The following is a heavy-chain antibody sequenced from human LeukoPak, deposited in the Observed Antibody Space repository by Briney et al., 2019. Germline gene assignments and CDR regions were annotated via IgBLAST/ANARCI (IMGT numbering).Heavy chain of an antibody. CDR1: GFTFSSYG. CDR3: AREHYGSGSYYSGYYFDY. V-gene: IGHV3-33*01. J-gene: IGHJ4*02. CDR2: IWYDGSNK. D-gene: IGHD3-10*01. Sequence: PGGSLRLSCAASGFTFSSYGMHWVRQAPGKGLEWVAVIWYDGSNKYYADSVKGRFTISRDNAKNSLYLQMNSLRAEDTALYYCAREHYGSGSYYSGYYFDYWGQGTLVTVSS.